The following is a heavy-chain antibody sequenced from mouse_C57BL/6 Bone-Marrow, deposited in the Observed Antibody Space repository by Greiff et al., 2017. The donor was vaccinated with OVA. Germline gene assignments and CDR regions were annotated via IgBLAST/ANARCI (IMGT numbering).Heavy chain of an antibody. CDR2: IWRGGST. Sequence: VQLQQSGPGLVQPSQSLSITCTASGFSLTSYGVHWVRQSPGKGLEWLGVIWRGGSTDYNAAFMSRLSITKDNSKSQVFFKMSSLQADDTAIYYCAKNHVSSYPYDYWGQGTSVTVSS. V-gene: IGHV2-5*01. CDR3: AKNHVSSYPYDY. D-gene: IGHD1-1*01. CDR1: GFSLTSYG. J-gene: IGHJ4*01.